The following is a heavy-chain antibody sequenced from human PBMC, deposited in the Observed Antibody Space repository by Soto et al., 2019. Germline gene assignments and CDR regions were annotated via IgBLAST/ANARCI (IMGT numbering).Heavy chain of an antibody. CDR2: IKQDGSEK. CDR3: ARHSSRAWVDY. J-gene: IGHJ4*02. D-gene: IGHD6-13*01. V-gene: IGHV3-7*05. CDR1: GFTFSSDW. Sequence: GGSLRLSCAASGFTFSSDWMTWVRQAPGKGLEWVANIKQDGSEKYYVDSVKGRFTISRDNAKNSLYLQMNSLRAEDTAVYYCARHSSRAWVDYWGQGTLVTVSS.